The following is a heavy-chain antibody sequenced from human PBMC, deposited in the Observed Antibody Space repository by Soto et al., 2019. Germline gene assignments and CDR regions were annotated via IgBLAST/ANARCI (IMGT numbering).Heavy chain of an antibody. D-gene: IGHD2-2*01. CDR1: GFTFSSYA. CDR3: ARDRGYCSSTSCYVYYYYYMDV. Sequence: GGSLRLSCAASGFTFSSYAMHWVRQAPGKGLEYVSAISSNGGSTYYANSVKGRFTISRDNSKNTLYLKMDSLRAEDMAVYYCARDRGYCSSTSCYVYYYYYMDVWGKGTTVTVSS. J-gene: IGHJ6*03. CDR2: ISSNGGST. V-gene: IGHV3-64*01.